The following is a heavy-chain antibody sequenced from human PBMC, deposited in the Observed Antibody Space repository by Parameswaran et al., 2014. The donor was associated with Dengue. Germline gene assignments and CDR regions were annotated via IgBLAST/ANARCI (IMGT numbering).Heavy chain of an antibody. CDR1: GGSFSGYY. D-gene: IGHD3-3*01. Sequence: ASETLSLTCAVYGGSFSGYYWSWIRQPPGKGLEWIGEINHSGSTNYNPSLKSRVTISVDTSKNQFSLKLGSVTAADTAVYYCAMMDFWSGYFFDYWGQGTLVTVSS. V-gene: IGHV4-34*01. CDR2: INHSGST. CDR3: AMMDFWSGYFFDY. J-gene: IGHJ4*02.